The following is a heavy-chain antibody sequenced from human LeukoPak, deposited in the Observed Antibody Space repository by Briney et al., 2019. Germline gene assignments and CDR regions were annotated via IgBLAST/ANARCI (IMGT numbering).Heavy chain of an antibody. Sequence: GGSLRLSCAASGFTFSSYGMHWVRQAPGKGLEWVAVISYDGSNKYYADSVKGRFTISRDNSRNTLYLQMNSLRAEDTAVYYCAKGTSIAANAEVDYWGQGTLVTVSS. CDR3: AKGTSIAANAEVDY. CDR2: ISYDGSNK. D-gene: IGHD6-6*01. CDR1: GFTFSSYG. J-gene: IGHJ4*02. V-gene: IGHV3-30*18.